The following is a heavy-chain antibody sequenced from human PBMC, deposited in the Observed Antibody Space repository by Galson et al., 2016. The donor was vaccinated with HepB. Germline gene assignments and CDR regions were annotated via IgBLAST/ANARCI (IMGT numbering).Heavy chain of an antibody. Sequence: SVKVSCKASGYTFNTYGLSWVRQAPGLSPEWMGWISGYDGSTKYAQKFQARFTMTTDTSTSTVYMELKSLRSDDTAVYYCARTFQWLGQCYIYDALDVWGQGTTVTLSS. CDR2: ISGYDGST. CDR1: GYTFNTYG. D-gene: IGHD3-22*01. CDR3: ARTFQWLGQCYIYDALDV. V-gene: IGHV1-18*01. J-gene: IGHJ6*02.